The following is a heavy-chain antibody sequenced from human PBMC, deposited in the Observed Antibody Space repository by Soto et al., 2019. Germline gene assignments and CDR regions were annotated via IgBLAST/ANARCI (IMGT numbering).Heavy chain of an antibody. V-gene: IGHV1-69*01. J-gene: IGHJ5*02. CDR1: GGTFSSYA. D-gene: IGHD3-3*01. Sequence: QVQLVKSGAEVKKPGSSVKVSCKASGGTFSSYAISWVRQAPGQGLEWMGGIIPIFGTANYAQKFQGRVTITADESTSTAYMELSSLRSEDTAVYYCARATYYDFWSGSGWFDPWGQGTLVTVSS. CDR2: IIPIFGTA. CDR3: ARATYYDFWSGSGWFDP.